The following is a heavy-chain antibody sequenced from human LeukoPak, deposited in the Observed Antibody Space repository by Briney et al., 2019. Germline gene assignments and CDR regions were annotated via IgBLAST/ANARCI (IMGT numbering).Heavy chain of an antibody. CDR2: ISNHGSA. CDR1: GASISSSY. J-gene: IGHJ4*02. Sequence: SETLSLTCTVSGASISSSYWSWIRQPPGKGLEWIGYISNHGSANYNPSLNSPVTISVDTSKNEFSLKLSSVTAADTAVYYCARDHGYDSSYWGQGTLVTVSS. D-gene: IGHD5-12*01. CDR3: ARDHGYDSSY. V-gene: IGHV4-59*12.